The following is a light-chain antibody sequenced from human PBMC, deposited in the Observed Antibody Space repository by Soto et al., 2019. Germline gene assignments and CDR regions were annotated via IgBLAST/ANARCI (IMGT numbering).Light chain of an antibody. CDR2: EVN. CDR1: SSDVGGYNY. Sequence: QSVLTQPPSASGSPGQSVAISCTGTSSDVGGYNYVSWYQQHPGKAPKLMIYEVNKWPSGVPDRFSGSKSGNTASLTVSGLQAEDESEYYCSSYAGSSNVFGTGTKVTVL. V-gene: IGLV2-8*01. J-gene: IGLJ1*01. CDR3: SSYAGSSNV.